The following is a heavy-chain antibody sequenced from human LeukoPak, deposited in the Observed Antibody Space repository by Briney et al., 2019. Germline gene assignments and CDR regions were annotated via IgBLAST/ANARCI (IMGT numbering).Heavy chain of an antibody. CDR3: ARDGGSTVTTTTFDY. J-gene: IGHJ4*02. CDR1: GYTFTGYY. V-gene: IGHV1-2*02. D-gene: IGHD4-17*01. Sequence: ASVKVSCKASGYTFTGYYMHWVRQAPGQGLEWMGWINPNSGGTNYAQKFQGGVTMTRDTSISTAYMELSRLRSDDTAVYYCARDGGSTVTTTTFDYWGQGTLVTVSS. CDR2: INPNSGGT.